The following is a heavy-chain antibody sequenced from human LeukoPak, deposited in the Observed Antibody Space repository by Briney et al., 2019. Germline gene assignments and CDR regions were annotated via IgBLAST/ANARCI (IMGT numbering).Heavy chain of an antibody. J-gene: IGHJ3*02. CDR1: GYTLTELS. CDR3: ATPTVLTTDAFHI. D-gene: IGHD1-1*01. Sequence: ASVKVSCKVSGYTLTELSMHWVRQAPGKGLEWMGGFDPEDDETIYAQKFQGRVAMTEDTSTDTAYMELSSLRSEDTAMYYCATPTVLTTDAFHIWGQGTMVTVSS. V-gene: IGHV1-24*01. CDR2: FDPEDDET.